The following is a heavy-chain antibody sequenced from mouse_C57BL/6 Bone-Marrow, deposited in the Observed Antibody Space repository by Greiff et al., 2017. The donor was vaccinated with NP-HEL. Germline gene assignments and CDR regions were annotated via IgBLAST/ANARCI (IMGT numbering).Heavy chain of an antibody. CDR3: ARRDYGYFDV. J-gene: IGHJ1*03. CDR1: GFTFSDYY. V-gene: IGHV5-12*01. Sequence: EVKLVESGGGLVQPGGSLKLSCAASGFTFSDYYMYWVRQTPEKRLEWVAYISNGGGSTYYPGTVKGRFTISRDNAKNTLYLQMSRLKSEDTAMYYCARRDYGYFDVWGTGTTVTVSS. CDR2: ISNGGGST.